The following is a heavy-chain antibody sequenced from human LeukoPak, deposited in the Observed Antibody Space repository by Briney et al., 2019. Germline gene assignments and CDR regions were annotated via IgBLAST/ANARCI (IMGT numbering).Heavy chain of an antibody. V-gene: IGHV4-39*07. D-gene: IGHD3-9*01. CDR1: GDSIDSVSYY. CDR3: ATEFYDFLSGESWFDP. Sequence: SETLSLTCSVSGDSIDSVSYYWGWIRQAPGKGPEWFASIDYSGRTFYDPSLRSRVTISVDTSNNDFSLNLTSVTAADTAVYYCATEFYDFLSGESWFDPWGQGALVTVS. J-gene: IGHJ5*02. CDR2: IDYSGRT.